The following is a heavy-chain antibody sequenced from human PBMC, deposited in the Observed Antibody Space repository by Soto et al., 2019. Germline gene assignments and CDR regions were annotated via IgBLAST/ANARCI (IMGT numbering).Heavy chain of an antibody. CDR3: SHSPARPDRTGGICYDFPDAFAM. CDR1: GFSLTTGGVG. CDR2: IYWDDDK. J-gene: IGHJ3*02. D-gene: IGHD2-8*02. V-gene: IGHV2-5*02. Sequence: QITLKESGPTLMRPTQTLTLTCTFSGFSLTTGGVGVGWVRQSPGKALERLALIYWDDDKRYSPSLQSRLTIAKDISKNQVVLTMTNMDPVDTATYYCSHSPARPDRTGGICYDFPDAFAMWGQGTMVTVSS.